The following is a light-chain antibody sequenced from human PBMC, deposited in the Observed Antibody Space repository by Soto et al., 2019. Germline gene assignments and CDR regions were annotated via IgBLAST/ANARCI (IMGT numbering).Light chain of an antibody. J-gene: IGLJ2*01. V-gene: IGLV1-47*01. CDR2: SND. CDR3: AAWDDSLRGPL. Sequence: QAVVTQSPSASGTPGQRVIISCSGTSSNIGTNYVYWYQQLPGTAPKVLIYSNDKRPSGVPNRFSGSKSGTSASLAISGLRSEDEADYYCAAWDDSLRGPLFGGGTKVTVL. CDR1: SSNIGTNY.